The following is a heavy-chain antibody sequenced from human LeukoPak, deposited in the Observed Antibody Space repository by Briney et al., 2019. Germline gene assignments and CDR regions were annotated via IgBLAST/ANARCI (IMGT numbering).Heavy chain of an antibody. CDR2: ISSSSSYI. J-gene: IGHJ4*02. CDR3: ARASVVVAGLDY. Sequence: GGSLRLSCAASGFTFSSYSMNWVRRAPGKGLEWVSSISSSSSYIYYADSVKGRFTISRDNAKNSLYLQMNSLRAEDTALYYCARASVVVAGLDYWGQGTLVTVSS. CDR1: GFTFSSYS. D-gene: IGHD2-15*01. V-gene: IGHV3-21*04.